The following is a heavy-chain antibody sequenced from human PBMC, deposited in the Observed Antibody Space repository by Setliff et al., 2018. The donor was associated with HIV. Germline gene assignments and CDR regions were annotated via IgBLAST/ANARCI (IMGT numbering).Heavy chain of an antibody. Sequence: SGPTLVNPTETLTLTCTFSGFSLRTSGVGVGWIRQPPGKALEWLALIYWDDDKRYSPSLKSRLTITKDTSKNQVVLIMTNMDPVDTATYYCAQRPSPHYFDYWGLGTVVTVSS. CDR2: IYWDDDK. J-gene: IGHJ4*02. CDR3: AQRPSPHYFDY. CDR1: GFSLRTSGVG. V-gene: IGHV2-5*02.